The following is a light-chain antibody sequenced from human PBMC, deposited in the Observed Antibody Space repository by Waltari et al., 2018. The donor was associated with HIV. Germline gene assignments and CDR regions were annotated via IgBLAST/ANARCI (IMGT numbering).Light chain of an antibody. CDR2: WAS. Sequence: DIVMTQSPDSLAVSLGERATINCKSSQSVLYSSNNKNYLAWYQQKPGQPPKLLIYWASTRESGVPDRFSGSGSGTDFTLTISSLQAEDVALYYCQQYYSTTPTFDQGTKVEIK. J-gene: IGKJ1*01. CDR1: QSVLYSSNNKNY. CDR3: QQYYSTTPT. V-gene: IGKV4-1*01.